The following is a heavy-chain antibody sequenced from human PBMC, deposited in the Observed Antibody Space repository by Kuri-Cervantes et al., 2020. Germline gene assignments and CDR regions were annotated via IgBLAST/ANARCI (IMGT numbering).Heavy chain of an antibody. V-gene: IGHV3-7*01. Sequence: GESLKISCAASGFTFSSYWMHWVRQAPGKGLEWVANIKQDGSEKYYVDSVKGRFTISRDNAKNSLYLQMNSLRAEDTAVYYCARVKGGDGYNISPFDYWGQGTLVTVSS. J-gene: IGHJ4*02. CDR1: GFTFSSYW. CDR2: IKQDGSEK. D-gene: IGHD5-24*01. CDR3: ARVKGGDGYNISPFDY.